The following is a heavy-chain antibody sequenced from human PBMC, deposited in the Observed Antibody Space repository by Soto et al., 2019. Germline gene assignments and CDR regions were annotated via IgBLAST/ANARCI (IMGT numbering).Heavy chain of an antibody. CDR2: IVVGSGNT. J-gene: IGHJ5*02. V-gene: IGHV1-58*01. D-gene: IGHD3-3*01. Sequence: GASVKVSCKASGFTFTSSAVQWVRQARGQRLEWIGWIVVGSGNTNYAQKFQERVTITRDMSTNTAYMELSSLRSEDTAVYYCAAAEDFWSGPERWNWFDPWGQGTLVTVSS. CDR1: GFTFTSSA. CDR3: AAAEDFWSGPERWNWFDP.